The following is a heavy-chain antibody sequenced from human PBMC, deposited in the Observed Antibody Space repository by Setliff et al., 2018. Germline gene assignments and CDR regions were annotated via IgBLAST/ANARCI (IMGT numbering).Heavy chain of an antibody. CDR3: ARAGPTVTFFRVLVISWWDP. D-gene: IGHD3-3*01. Sequence: SETLSLTCTVSGDSISSGSYYWTWIRQPAGKGLEWIGHFHTGGSTNYNRPLRSRVSISVDTSKNQFSLKLSSVTAADTATYYCARAGPTVTFFRVLVISWWDPWGQGSLVTVSS. CDR2: FHTGGST. J-gene: IGHJ5*02. V-gene: IGHV4-61*09. CDR1: GDSISSGSYY.